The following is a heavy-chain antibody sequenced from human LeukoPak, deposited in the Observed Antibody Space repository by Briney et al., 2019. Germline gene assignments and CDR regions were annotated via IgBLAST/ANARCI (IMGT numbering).Heavy chain of an antibody. V-gene: IGHV3-30-3*01. D-gene: IGHD6-13*01. CDR1: GFTFSSYA. Sequence: GGSLRLSCAASGFTFSSYAMHWVRQAPGKGQEWVAVISYDGSNKYYADSVKGRFTISRDNSKNTLYLQMNSLRAEDTAVYYCARAPTYSSSWYAFDIWGQGTMVTVSS. J-gene: IGHJ3*02. CDR2: ISYDGSNK. CDR3: ARAPTYSSSWYAFDI.